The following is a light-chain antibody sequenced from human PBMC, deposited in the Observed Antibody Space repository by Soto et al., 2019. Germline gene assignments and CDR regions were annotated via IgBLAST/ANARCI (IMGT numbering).Light chain of an antibody. Sequence: EIVLTQSPGTLSLSPGERATLSCRASQSVSSSYLAWYQQKPGQAPRLLIYGASSSATGIPDRFSGSGSGTDFTLTISRLEPEDFAVYYGQQYGSSLYTFGQGTKLEIK. CDR1: QSVSSSY. V-gene: IGKV3-20*01. J-gene: IGKJ2*01. CDR2: GAS. CDR3: QQYGSSLYT.